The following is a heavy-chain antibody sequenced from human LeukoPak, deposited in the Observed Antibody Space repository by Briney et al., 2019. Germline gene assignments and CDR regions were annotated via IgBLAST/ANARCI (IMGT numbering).Heavy chain of an antibody. D-gene: IGHD2-15*01. J-gene: IGHJ6*03. CDR2: IIPIFGTA. CDR1: GGTFSSYA. Sequence: ASVKVSCKAPGGTFSSYAISWVRQAPGQGLEWMGRIIPIFGTANYAQKFQGRVTITTDESTSTAYMELSSLRSEDTAVYYCARDCSGGSCYSLFGFYYYMDVWGKGTTVTVSS. V-gene: IGHV1-69*05. CDR3: ARDCSGGSCYSLFGFYYYMDV.